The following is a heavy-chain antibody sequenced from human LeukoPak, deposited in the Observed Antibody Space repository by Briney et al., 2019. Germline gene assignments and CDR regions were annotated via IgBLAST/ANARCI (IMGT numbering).Heavy chain of an antibody. CDR1: GFTFTSNG. V-gene: IGHV1-18*01. Sequence: ASVKVSCKTSGFTFTSNGISWVRQAPGQGLEWMGWINAYNGKTNYPQKFRDRVTMTTDTSTSTAYLELRNLRSDDTAVYYCARVGNYYDSSGYEDYWGQGTLVTVSS. CDR2: INAYNGKT. D-gene: IGHD3-22*01. J-gene: IGHJ4*02. CDR3: ARVGNYYDSSGYEDY.